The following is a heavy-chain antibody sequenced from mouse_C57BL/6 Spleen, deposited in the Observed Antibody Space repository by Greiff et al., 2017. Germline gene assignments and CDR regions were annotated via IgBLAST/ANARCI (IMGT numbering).Heavy chain of an antibody. Sequence: QVQLQQSGAELARPGASVKLSCKASGYTFTSYGISWVKQRTGQGLEWIGEIYPRSGNTYYNEKFKGKATLTAHKSSSTAYMELRSLTSEDSAVYFCARRGDDYDFYAMDYWGQGTSVTVSS. CDR1: GYTFTSYG. D-gene: IGHD2-4*01. J-gene: IGHJ4*01. V-gene: IGHV1-81*01. CDR3: ARRGDDYDFYAMDY. CDR2: IYPRSGNT.